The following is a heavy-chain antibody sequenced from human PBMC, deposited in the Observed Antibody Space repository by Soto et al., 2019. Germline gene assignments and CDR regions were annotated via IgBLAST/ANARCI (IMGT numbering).Heavy chain of an antibody. J-gene: IGHJ3*02. CDR3: AKDMFGGVQLWSDAFDI. D-gene: IGHD5-18*01. CDR1: GFTFSSYA. CDR2: ISGSGGST. V-gene: IGHV3-23*01. Sequence: GGSLRLSCAASGFTFSSYAMSWVRQAPGKGLEWVSAISGSGGSTYYADSVKGRFTISRDNSKNTLYLQMNSLRAEDTAVYYCAKDMFGGVQLWSDAFDIWGQGTMVTVSS.